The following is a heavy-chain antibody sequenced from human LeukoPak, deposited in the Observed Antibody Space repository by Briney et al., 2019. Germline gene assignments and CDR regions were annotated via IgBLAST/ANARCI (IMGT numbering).Heavy chain of an antibody. J-gene: IGHJ4*02. CDR1: GGSFSGYY. CDR2: INHSGST. Sequence: SETLSLTCAVYGGSFSGYYWSWIRQPPGKGLEWIGEINHSGSTNYNPSLKSRVTISVDTSKNQFSLKLSSVTAADTAVYYCARELGYDSSGYSDYWGQGTLVTVS. V-gene: IGHV4-34*01. D-gene: IGHD3-22*01. CDR3: ARELGYDSSGYSDY.